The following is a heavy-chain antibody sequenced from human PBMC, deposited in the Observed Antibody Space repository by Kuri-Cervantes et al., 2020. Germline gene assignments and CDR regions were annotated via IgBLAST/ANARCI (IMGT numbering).Heavy chain of an antibody. CDR2: IYSGGST. J-gene: IGHJ6*02. V-gene: IGHV3-66*01. CDR1: GFTFSSYA. CDR3: ARVAYGMDV. Sequence: GGSLRLSCAASGFTFSSYAMSWVRQAPGKGLEWVSVIYSGGSTYYADSVKGRFTISRDNSKNTLYLQMNSLRAEDTAVYYCARVAYGMDVWGQGTTVTVSS.